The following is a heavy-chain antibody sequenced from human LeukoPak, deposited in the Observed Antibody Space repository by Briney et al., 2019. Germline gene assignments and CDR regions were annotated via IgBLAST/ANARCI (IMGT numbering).Heavy chain of an antibody. CDR3: ARGHRLVGATSIDYFDY. Sequence: ASVKVSCKASGYTLNSYGISWVRQAPGQGLELMGWITAYKGNTNYAQKIQGRVTMSTDTSTSTAYMELRSLRSDDTAVYYCARGHRLVGATSIDYFDYWAREPWSPSPQ. J-gene: IGHJ4*02. CDR2: ITAYKGNT. V-gene: IGHV1-18*01. D-gene: IGHD1-26*01. CDR1: GYTLNSYG.